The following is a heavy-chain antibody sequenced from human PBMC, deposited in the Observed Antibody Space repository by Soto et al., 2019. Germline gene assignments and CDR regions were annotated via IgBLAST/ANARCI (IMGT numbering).Heavy chain of an antibody. CDR2: IDPSGEHT. CDR3: ARISCKGGSCYFDFDH. J-gene: IGHJ4*02. V-gene: IGHV1-46*02. D-gene: IGHD2-15*01. CDR1: GYSFKDHY. Sequence: GASVKVSCKASGYSFKDHYMHWVRQAPGRGLEWVGIIDPSGEHTNYAQQFRGRVAMTRDTSTSTAYMELRSLRSEDTAVYFCARISCKGGSCYFDFDHWGQGTRVTSPQ.